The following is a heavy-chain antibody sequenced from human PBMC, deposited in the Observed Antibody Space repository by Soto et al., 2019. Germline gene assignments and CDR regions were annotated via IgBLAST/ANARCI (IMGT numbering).Heavy chain of an antibody. Sequence: XESLNVSCKSSGYKFTTFLLNLVLQTPGKGLEWLGRIDPTDSFTNYSPPFEGHVTISVDRSISTAYLQWNSLQASDTAIYYCARPASGGSRDAFDVWGQGTTVT. CDR1: GYKFTTFL. D-gene: IGHD2-15*01. CDR2: IDPTDSFT. V-gene: IGHV5-10-1*01. CDR3: ARPASGGSRDAFDV. J-gene: IGHJ3*01.